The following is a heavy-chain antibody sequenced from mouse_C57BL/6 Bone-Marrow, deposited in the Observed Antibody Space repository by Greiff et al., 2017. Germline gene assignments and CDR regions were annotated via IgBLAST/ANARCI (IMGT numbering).Heavy chain of an antibody. J-gene: IGHJ1*03. CDR1: GFSLSTSGMG. CDR2: IYWDDDK. Sequence: ESGPGILQSSQTLSLTCYFSGFSLSTSGMGVSWLRQPSGKGLEWLAHIYWDDDKSYNPSLKSRLTLSKDTSRNQGVHKITSVDTEDTATYYCARRAWWSDYDGDWYFDVWGTGTTVTVSS. CDR3: ARRAWWSDYDGDWYFDV. D-gene: IGHD2-4*01. V-gene: IGHV8-12*01.